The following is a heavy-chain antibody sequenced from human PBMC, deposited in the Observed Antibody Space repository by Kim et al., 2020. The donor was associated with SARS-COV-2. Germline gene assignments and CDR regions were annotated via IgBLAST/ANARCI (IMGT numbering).Heavy chain of an antibody. CDR2: ISGSGGST. V-gene: IGHV3-23*01. CDR3: AKVKGFRDSSGYDRINVFGD. Sequence: GGSLRLSFAASGFTFSNYAMSWVRQAPGKGLEWVSAISGSGGSTSYADSVKGRFTISRDKSKNTRYLQMNSLRAADKAGYYCAKVKGFRDSSGYDRINVFGDWGQGTLVTVSS. J-gene: IGHJ4*02. CDR1: GFTFSNYA. D-gene: IGHD3-22*01.